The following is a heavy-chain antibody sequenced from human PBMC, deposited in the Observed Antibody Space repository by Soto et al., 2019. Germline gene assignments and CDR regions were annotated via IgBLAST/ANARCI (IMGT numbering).Heavy chain of an antibody. CDR2: VNVDSGGT. Sequence: QVHLVQSGAEVEKPGASVKVSCTASGYTFTAYYMHWLRQAPGQGLEWMGWVNVDSGGTNYAQKFQGRVTMTRDTSINTAYMELRRLTSDDTAVYFCARGAMTGKPKNRFDPWGQGTLVTFSS. CDR1: GYTFTAYY. J-gene: IGHJ5*02. CDR3: ARGAMTGKPKNRFDP. V-gene: IGHV1-2*02. D-gene: IGHD3-9*01.